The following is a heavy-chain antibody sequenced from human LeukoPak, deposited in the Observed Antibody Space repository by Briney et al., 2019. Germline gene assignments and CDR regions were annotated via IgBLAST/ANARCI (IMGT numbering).Heavy chain of an antibody. Sequence: SETLSLTCTVSGGSISSYYWSWIRQPAGKGLEWIGHIYTSGTTNYNPSLESRVTISVDTSKNQFSLKMSSVTAADTAVYYCARHGGTGITLIQVYYFDYWGQGTLVTVSS. D-gene: IGHD1/OR15-1a*01. V-gene: IGHV4-4*07. CDR1: GGSISSYY. CDR2: IYTSGTT. J-gene: IGHJ4*02. CDR3: ARHGGTGITLIQVYYFDY.